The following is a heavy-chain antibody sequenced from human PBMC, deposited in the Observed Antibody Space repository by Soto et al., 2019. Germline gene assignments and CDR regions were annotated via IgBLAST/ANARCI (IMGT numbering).Heavy chain of an antibody. D-gene: IGHD2-21*02. CDR3: ARGPSGVVTPYYFDY. CDR2: IIPIFGTA. Sequence: QVQLVQSGAEVKKPGPSVKVSCKASGGTFSSYAISGVRQAPGQGLEGMGGIIPIFGTANYAQKFQGRVTITADESTSTAYMELSSLRSEDTAVYYCARGPSGVVTPYYFDYWGQGTLVTVSS. J-gene: IGHJ4*02. CDR1: GGTFSSYA. V-gene: IGHV1-69*01.